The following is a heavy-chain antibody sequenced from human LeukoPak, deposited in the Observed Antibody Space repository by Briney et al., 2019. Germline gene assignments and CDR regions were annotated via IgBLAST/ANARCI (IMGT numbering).Heavy chain of an antibody. CDR2: RNQDGSEK. CDR3: VKGYSYGRFDY. J-gene: IGHJ4*02. V-gene: IGHV3-7*03. Sequence: GGSLRLSRAASGFTFSSYWMSWVRQARGRGLEGVADRNQDGSEKYYVDAVKGRFTISRDNAKNSLYLQMNGLRAEDTAVYYCVKGYSYGRFDYWGQGTLVTVSS. CDR1: GFTFSSYW. D-gene: IGHD5-18*01.